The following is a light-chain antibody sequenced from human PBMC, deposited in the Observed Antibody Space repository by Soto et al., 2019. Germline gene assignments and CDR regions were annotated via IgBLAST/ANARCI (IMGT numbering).Light chain of an antibody. CDR3: QQYDSSHPMYT. V-gene: IGKV3-20*01. Sequence: EIVLTQSPGTLSLSPGERATLSCRASQSVSSSYLAWYQQRPGQAPRLLIYGASSRATGIPDRFSGSGSGTDFTLTISRLEPEDFAVYYCQQYDSSHPMYTFGQGTKLEIK. J-gene: IGKJ2*01. CDR1: QSVSSSY. CDR2: GAS.